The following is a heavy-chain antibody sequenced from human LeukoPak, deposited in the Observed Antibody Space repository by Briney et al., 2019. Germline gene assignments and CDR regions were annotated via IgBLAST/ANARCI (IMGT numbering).Heavy chain of an antibody. CDR3: ARAPRDSGWSHFFN. CDR2: ISSSSSYI. CDR1: GFTFSSYS. Sequence: AGGSLRLSCAASGFTFSSYSMNWVRQAPGKGLEWVSSISSSSSYISYADSVEGRFTISRDNAKNSLYLQMNSLRAEDTAVYYCARAPRDSGWSHFFNWGQGTLVTVSS. V-gene: IGHV3-21*01. D-gene: IGHD6-19*01. J-gene: IGHJ4*02.